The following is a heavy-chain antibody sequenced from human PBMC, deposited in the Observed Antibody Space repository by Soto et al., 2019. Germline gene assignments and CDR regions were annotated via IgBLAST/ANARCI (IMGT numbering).Heavy chain of an antibody. Sequence: ESLKISCKGSGYSFTSYWIGWVRQMPGKGLEWMGIIYPGDSDTRYSPSFQGQVTISADKSISTAYLQWSSLKASDTAMYYCARFAMGDSSGYYYADYYYGMDVWGQGTTVTAP. J-gene: IGHJ6*02. V-gene: IGHV5-51*01. CDR1: GYSFTSYW. D-gene: IGHD3-22*01. CDR3: ARFAMGDSSGYYYADYYYGMDV. CDR2: IYPGDSDT.